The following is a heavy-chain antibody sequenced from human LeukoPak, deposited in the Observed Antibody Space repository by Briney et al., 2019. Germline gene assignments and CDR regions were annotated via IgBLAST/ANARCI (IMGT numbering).Heavy chain of an antibody. CDR1: GGTFSSYA. Sequence: ASVTVSCKASGGTFSSYAISWVRQAPGQGLEWMGGIIPIFGTANYAQKFQGRVTITADKSTSTAYMELSSLRSEDTAVYYGTVYGDYEVYWGQGTLVTVSS. CDR2: IIPIFGTA. CDR3: TVYGDYEVY. D-gene: IGHD4-17*01. J-gene: IGHJ4*02. V-gene: IGHV1-69*06.